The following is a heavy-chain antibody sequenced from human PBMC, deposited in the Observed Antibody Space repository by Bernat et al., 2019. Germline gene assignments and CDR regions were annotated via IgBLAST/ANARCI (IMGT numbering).Heavy chain of an antibody. CDR3: AKAEYSSSSRHFDY. CDR2: VNSEGSST. CDR1: GLTFSSYW. D-gene: IGHD6-6*01. Sequence: EVQLVESGGGLVQPGGSLRLSCAASGLTFSSYWMHWVRQAPGKGLGWVSRVNSEGSSTSYADSVKGRFTISRDNAKNTLYLQMSSLRAEDTAVYYCAKAEYSSSSRHFDYWGQGTLVTVSS. V-gene: IGHV3-74*01. J-gene: IGHJ4*02.